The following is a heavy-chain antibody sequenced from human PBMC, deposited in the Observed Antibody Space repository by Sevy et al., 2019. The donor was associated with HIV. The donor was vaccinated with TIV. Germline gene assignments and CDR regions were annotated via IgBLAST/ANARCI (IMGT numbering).Heavy chain of an antibody. CDR2: LSFGCGKI. CDR3: AGGGGTRPHGY. V-gene: IGHV3-23*01. Sequence: GGSLRLSCAASGFAFYDYSMSWIRQAPGKGLEWVATLSFGCGKINYADSVKGRFTISRDNSKNSFYLQMGNLRVEDTAPYYCAGGGGTRPHGYWGQGTRVTVSS. J-gene: IGHJ4*02. D-gene: IGHD2-2*01. CDR1: GFAFYDYS.